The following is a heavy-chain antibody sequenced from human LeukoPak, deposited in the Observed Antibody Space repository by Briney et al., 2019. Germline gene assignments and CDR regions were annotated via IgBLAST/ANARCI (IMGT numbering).Heavy chain of an antibody. CDR1: GFTFSSYA. CDR3: AKDGVGRLRLGELSRFDY. CDR2: ISGSGGST. V-gene: IGHV3-23*01. J-gene: IGHJ4*02. D-gene: IGHD3-16*02. Sequence: GGSLRLSCAASGFTFSSYAMSWVRQAPGKGLEWVSAISGSGGSTYYADSVKGRFTISRDNSKNTLYLQMNGLRAEDTAVYYCAKDGVGRLRLGELSRFDYWGQGTLVTVSS.